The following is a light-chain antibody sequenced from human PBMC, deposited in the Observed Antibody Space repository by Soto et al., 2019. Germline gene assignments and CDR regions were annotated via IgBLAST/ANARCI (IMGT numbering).Light chain of an antibody. CDR3: QQYNSWYT. V-gene: IGKV1-5*01. Sequence: DIQMTQSPSTLSASVGDRVTITCRASQSISSWLAWYQQKPGKAPKLLIYDASSLESAVPSRFSGSGSGTEFTLTISSLQPDDFATYYCQQYNSWYTFGQGTKLEIK. CDR2: DAS. J-gene: IGKJ2*01. CDR1: QSISSW.